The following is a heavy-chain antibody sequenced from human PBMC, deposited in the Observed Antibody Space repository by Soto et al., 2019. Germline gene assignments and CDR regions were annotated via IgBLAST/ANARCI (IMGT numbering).Heavy chain of an antibody. J-gene: IGHJ4*02. D-gene: IGHD6-19*01. CDR2: ISYDGSNK. V-gene: IGHV3-30-3*01. Sequence: QVQLVESGGGVVQPGRSLRLSCAASGFTFSSYAMHWVRQAPGKGLEWVAVISYDGSNKYYADSVKGRFTISRDNSKNSLYLQMNSLRAEDTAVYYCARGDGYGQWLVTPCDYWGKGTLVTVSS. CDR1: GFTFSSYA. CDR3: ARGDGYGQWLVTPCDY.